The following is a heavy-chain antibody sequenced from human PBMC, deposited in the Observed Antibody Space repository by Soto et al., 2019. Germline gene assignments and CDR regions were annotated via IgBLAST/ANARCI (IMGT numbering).Heavy chain of an antibody. CDR3: AREPMTRGVIATLYYYYCMDV. V-gene: IGHV1-69*01. CDR1: GGTFSSYA. Sequence: QVQLVQSGAEVKKPGSSVKVSCKASGGTFSSYAISWVRQAPGQGLEWMGGIIPIFGTANYAQKFQGRVTITADESTSTAYMELSSLRSEDTAVYYCAREPMTRGVIATLYYYYCMDVWGQGTTVTVSS. D-gene: IGHD3-10*01. CDR2: IIPIFGTA. J-gene: IGHJ6*02.